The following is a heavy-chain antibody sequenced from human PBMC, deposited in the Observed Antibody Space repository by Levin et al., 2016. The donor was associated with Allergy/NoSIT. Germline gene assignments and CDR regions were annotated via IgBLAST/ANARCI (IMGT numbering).Heavy chain of an antibody. Sequence: WIRQPPGKGLEWVGRIKSKTDGGTTDYAAPVKGRFTISRDDSKNTLYLQMNSLKTEDTAVYYCTTGVGDGYNWDQWWILADYWGQGTLVTVSS. V-gene: IGHV3-15*01. CDR3: TTGVGDGYNWDQWWILADY. D-gene: IGHD5-24*01. CDR2: IKSKTDGGTT. J-gene: IGHJ4*02.